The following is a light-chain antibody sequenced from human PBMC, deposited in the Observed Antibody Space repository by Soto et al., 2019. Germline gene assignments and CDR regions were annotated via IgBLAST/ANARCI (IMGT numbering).Light chain of an antibody. CDR3: QSYDTGLSTYV. J-gene: IGLJ1*01. CDR2: SDD. V-gene: IGLV1-47*02. Sequence: QSVLTQSPSASGTPGQRVTISCYGSSSNIGSYPVYWYQQLPGTAPKLLINSDDQRPSGVPDRFSASKSGTSASLAISGLRSEDEADYYCQSYDTGLSTYVFGTGTKVTVL. CDR1: SSNIGSYP.